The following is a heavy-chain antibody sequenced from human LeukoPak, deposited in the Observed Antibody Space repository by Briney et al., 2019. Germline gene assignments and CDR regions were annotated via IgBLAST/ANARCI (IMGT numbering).Heavy chain of an antibody. J-gene: IGHJ4*02. CDR1: GYTFTDYD. D-gene: IGHD3-10*01. V-gene: IGHV1-18*01. Sequence: ASVKVSCKTSGYTFTDYDITWVRQAPGQGLEWMGRVSPYNGNTYYSQRFQDRVIITKDTSTGTAYMDLRNLRTDDTAMYYCARNGRVRRVVKDLFEYWGQGTLVAVSS. CDR2: VSPYNGNT. CDR3: ARNGRVRRVVKDLFEY.